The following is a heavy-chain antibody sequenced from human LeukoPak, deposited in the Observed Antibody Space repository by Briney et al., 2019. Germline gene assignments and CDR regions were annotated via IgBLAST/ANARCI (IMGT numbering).Heavy chain of an antibody. CDR3: ARDMDSGPDFFDY. Sequence: ASVKVSCKAFGYTFTSNYMHWVRQAPGQGPEWMGVISPRGGSTTYAQKFQGRVTLTRDMSTSTDYLELSSLRSDDTAVYYCARDMDSGPDFFDYWGLGTLVTVSS. CDR1: GYTFTSNY. V-gene: IGHV1-46*01. D-gene: IGHD1-26*01. CDR2: ISPRGGST. J-gene: IGHJ4*02.